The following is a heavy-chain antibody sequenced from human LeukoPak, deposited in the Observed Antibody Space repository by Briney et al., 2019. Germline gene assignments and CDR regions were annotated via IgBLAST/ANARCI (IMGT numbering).Heavy chain of an antibody. CDR3: ARLHAYYYYMDV. D-gene: IGHD2-8*01. CDR1: GFTFRSYE. CDR2: ITSSGSSI. J-gene: IGHJ6*03. Sequence: GGSLRLSCAASGFTFRSYEMNWVRQAPGKGLEWVAYITSSGSSIYYTDSVKGRLTISRNNAKNSLYLQMNSLRAEDTAVYYCARLHAYYYYMDVWGKGTTVTVSS. V-gene: IGHV3-48*03.